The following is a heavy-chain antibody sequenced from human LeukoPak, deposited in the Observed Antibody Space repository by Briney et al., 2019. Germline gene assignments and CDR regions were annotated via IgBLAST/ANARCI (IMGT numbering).Heavy chain of an antibody. CDR3: AVVEMSTPTPKYFDY. CDR2: ISGSSTYT. J-gene: IGHJ4*02. V-gene: IGHV3-21*01. Sequence: GGSLRLSCVASGFTFSTYSMNWVRQAPGKGLEWVSFISGSSTYTDYADAVKGRFTISRDNAKNSLFLQMNRLRAEDTAVYYCAVVEMSTPTPKYFDYWGQGTLVTVSS. D-gene: IGHD5-24*01. CDR1: GFTFSTYS.